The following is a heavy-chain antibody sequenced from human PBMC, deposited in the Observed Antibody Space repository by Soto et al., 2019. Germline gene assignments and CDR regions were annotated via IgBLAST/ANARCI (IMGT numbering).Heavy chain of an antibody. J-gene: IGHJ4*02. CDR2: INPNSGGT. CDR3: ARGYYDFWSCYDY. Sequence: GASVKVSCKASGYTFTGYYMHWVRQAPGQGLEWMGWINPNSGGTNYAQKFQGWVTMTRDTSISTAYMELSRLRSDDTAVYYCARGYYDFWSCYDYWGQGTLVTVSS. V-gene: IGHV1-2*04. D-gene: IGHD3-3*01. CDR1: GYTFTGYY.